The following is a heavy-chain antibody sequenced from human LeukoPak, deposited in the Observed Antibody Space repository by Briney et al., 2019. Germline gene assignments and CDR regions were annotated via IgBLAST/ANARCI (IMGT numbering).Heavy chain of an antibody. V-gene: IGHV1-2*02. Sequence: ASVKVSCKASGYTFTGYYMHWVRQAPGQGLEWMGWINPNSGGTNYAQKFQGRVTMTRDTSISTAYMELSRLRSDDTAVYYCARGARYCSGGSCYPSYFDYWGHGTLVTVSS. CDR3: ARGARYCSGGSCYPSYFDY. CDR2: INPNSGGT. J-gene: IGHJ4*01. D-gene: IGHD2-15*01. CDR1: GYTFTGYY.